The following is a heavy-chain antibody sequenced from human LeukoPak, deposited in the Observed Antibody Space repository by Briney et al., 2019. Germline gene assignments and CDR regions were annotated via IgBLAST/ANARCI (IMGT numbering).Heavy chain of an antibody. Sequence: GGSLRLSCAASGFSFSTYWMHWVRQAPGKGLEWVSAIGDSGGSTYYADSVKGRFTISRDNSKNTLYLQMNSLRAEDTAVYYCAKGYPNWFDPWGQGTLVTVSS. CDR3: AKGYPNWFDP. V-gene: IGHV3-23*01. CDR2: IGDSGGST. CDR1: GFSFSTYW. J-gene: IGHJ5*02. D-gene: IGHD5-18*01.